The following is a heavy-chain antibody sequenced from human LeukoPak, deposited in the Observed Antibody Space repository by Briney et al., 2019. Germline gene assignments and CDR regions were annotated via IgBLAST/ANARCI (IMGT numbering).Heavy chain of an antibody. J-gene: IGHJ3*02. CDR2: ISNSAAII. V-gene: IGHV3-11*01. CDR3: ARDFGPSTAAWGAFDI. Sequence: GGSLRLSCAASGFTFSDYYMSWVRQAPGKGLEWVSYISNSAAIIYYADSVKGRFTISRDNAKNSLFLQMNSLRAEDTAVYYCARDFGPSTAAWGAFDIWAQGTMVIVSS. D-gene: IGHD6-6*01. CDR1: GFTFSDYY.